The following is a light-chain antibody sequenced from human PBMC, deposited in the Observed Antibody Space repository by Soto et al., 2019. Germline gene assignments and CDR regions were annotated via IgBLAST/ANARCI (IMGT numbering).Light chain of an antibody. V-gene: IGLV1-40*01. CDR3: QSYDTRLSGSV. Sequence: QSVLTQPPSVSGAPGQRVAISCTGSSSNIGAGYDVNWYQQLPGTAPKLLIYGNFNRPSGIPDRFSGSKSGTSASLAITGLQAEDEADYYWQSYDTRLSGSVFGGGTKLTVL. CDR1: SSNIGAGYD. J-gene: IGLJ3*02. CDR2: GNF.